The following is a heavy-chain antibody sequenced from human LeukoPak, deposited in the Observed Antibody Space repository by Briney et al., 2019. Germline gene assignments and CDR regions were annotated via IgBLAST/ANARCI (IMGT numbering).Heavy chain of an antibody. Sequence: GGSLRLSCAASGFTFDDYAMHWVRQAPGEGLEWVSGISWNSGSIGYADSVKGRFTISRDNAKNSLYLQMNSLRAEDTALYYCARGFGSSSSGDYFDYWGQGTLVTVSS. CDR2: ISWNSGSI. D-gene: IGHD6-6*01. V-gene: IGHV3-9*01. CDR1: GFTFDDYA. J-gene: IGHJ4*02. CDR3: ARGFGSSSSGDYFDY.